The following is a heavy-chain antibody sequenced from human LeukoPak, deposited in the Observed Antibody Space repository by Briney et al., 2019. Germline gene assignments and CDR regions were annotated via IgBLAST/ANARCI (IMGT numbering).Heavy chain of an antibody. Sequence: SETQSLTCTVSGGSITSDVYYWSWIRQHPGKGLEWIGYIYSGSTSYNPSLKSRVTISVDTSKNQFSLSLTSVTAADTAVYYCASSRYYYGAGSTNWFDPWGQGTPVTVSS. CDR1: GGSITSDVYY. V-gene: IGHV4-31*03. CDR3: ASSRYYYGAGSTNWFDP. D-gene: IGHD3-10*01. CDR2: IYSGST. J-gene: IGHJ5*02.